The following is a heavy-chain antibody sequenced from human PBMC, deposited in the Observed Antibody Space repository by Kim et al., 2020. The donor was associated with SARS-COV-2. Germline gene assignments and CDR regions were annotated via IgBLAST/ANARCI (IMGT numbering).Heavy chain of an antibody. CDR3: ASSTSYGMDV. J-gene: IGHJ6*02. D-gene: IGHD2-2*01. V-gene: IGHV4-30-2*04. CDR2: ST. Sequence: STYYNPPLKSRVTISVATSKNQFSLKLSSVTAADTAVYYCASSTSYGMDVWGQGTTVTVSS.